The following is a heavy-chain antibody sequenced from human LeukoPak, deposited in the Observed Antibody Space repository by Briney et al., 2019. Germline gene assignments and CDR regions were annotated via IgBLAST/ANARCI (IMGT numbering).Heavy chain of an antibody. V-gene: IGHV4-59*08. CDR3: ARGVSYYDSSGYYNEYFQH. Sequence: SETLSLTCTVSGGSISSYYWSWIRLPPGKGLEWIGYIYYSGSTNYNPSLKSRVTISVDTSKNQFSLKLSSVTAADTAVYYCARGVSYYDSSGYYNEYFQHWGQGTLVTVSS. D-gene: IGHD3-22*01. J-gene: IGHJ1*01. CDR2: IYYSGST. CDR1: GGSISSYY.